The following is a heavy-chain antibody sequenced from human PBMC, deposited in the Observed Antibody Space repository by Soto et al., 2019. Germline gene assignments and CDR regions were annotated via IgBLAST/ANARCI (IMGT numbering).Heavy chain of an antibody. Sequence: QVQLVQSGAEVKKPGASVKVSCKASGYTFTSYEINWVRQATGQGLEWMGWMNPNSGDTGYAQKFQGRVTMTRNTSISTAYMELSSLRSEDTAVYYCARGEVLLFGELLRWGQRTQVTVSS. CDR1: GYTFTSYE. CDR3: ARGEVLLFGELLR. J-gene: IGHJ4*02. CDR2: MNPNSGDT. V-gene: IGHV1-8*01. D-gene: IGHD3-10*01.